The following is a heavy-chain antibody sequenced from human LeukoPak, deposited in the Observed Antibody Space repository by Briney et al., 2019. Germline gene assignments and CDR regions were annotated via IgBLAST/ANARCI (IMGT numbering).Heavy chain of an antibody. CDR3: ARRPTDYYYYGMDV. CDR2: IYYSGST. V-gene: IGHV4-39*01. J-gene: IGHJ6*02. CDR1: GGSISSSSYC. Sequence: KSSETLSLICTVSGGSISSSSYCWGWIRQPPGKGLEWIGSIYYSGSTYYNPSLKSRVTISVDTSKNQFSLKLSSVTAADTAVYYCARRPTDYYYYGMDVWGQGTTVTVSS.